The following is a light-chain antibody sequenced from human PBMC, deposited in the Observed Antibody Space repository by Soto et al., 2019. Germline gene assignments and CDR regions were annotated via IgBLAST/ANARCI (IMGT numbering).Light chain of an antibody. CDR1: QSISGW. J-gene: IGKJ5*01. CDR2: DAS. Sequence: DIQMTQSPSTLSASVGDRVTITFLASQSISGWLAWYQQTPGKAPKLLIYDASSLESGVPSRFSGSGSGTEFALTISSLQPDDFATYYCQQYSSYPYTFGQGTRLEIK. V-gene: IGKV1-5*01. CDR3: QQYSSYPYT.